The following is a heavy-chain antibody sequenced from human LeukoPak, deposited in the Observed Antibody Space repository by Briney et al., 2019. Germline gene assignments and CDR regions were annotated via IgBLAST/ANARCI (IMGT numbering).Heavy chain of an antibody. D-gene: IGHD3/OR15-3a*01. V-gene: IGHV3-66*03. CDR2: IRDSGEA. J-gene: IGHJ5*02. Sequence: GGSLRLSCAVSGFRASDYYMSWVRQAPGKGLEWVGLIRDSGEAFYADFARGRFAISRDGSENTLYLQMNSLRVEDTAVYFCARDRAANQDWVEFDPWGQGTPVIVSS. CDR1: GFRASDYY. CDR3: ARDRAANQDWVEFDP.